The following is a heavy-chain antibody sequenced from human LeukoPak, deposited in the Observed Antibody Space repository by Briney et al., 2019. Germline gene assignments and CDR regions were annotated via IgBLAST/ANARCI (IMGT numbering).Heavy chain of an antibody. CDR1: GFTVSSTY. CDR3: ARVALTGLYYFDY. D-gene: IGHD7-27*01. CDR2: IYSGGST. Sequence: GGSLRLSCAASGFTVSSTYMSWVRQAPGKGLEWVSVIYSGGSTYYADSVKGRFTISRDNSKNTLYLQMNSLRAEDTAVYYCARVALTGLYYFDYWGQGTLVTVSS. V-gene: IGHV3-66*01. J-gene: IGHJ4*02.